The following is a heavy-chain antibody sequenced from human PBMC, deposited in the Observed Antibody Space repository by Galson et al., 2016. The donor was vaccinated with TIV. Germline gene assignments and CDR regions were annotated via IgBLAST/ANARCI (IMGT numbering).Heavy chain of an antibody. CDR1: GYIFTNYP. V-gene: IGHV1-3*01. CDR2: INGGNGNT. CDR3: ARPPYCGGDCYKYDN. Sequence: SVKVSCKASGYIFTNYPMHWVRQAPGQSLEWMGWINGGNGNTKYSKQFQGRLTITRDTSASTAYMELNSLRPEDTAVYYCARPPYCGGDCYKYDNWGQGTLVTVSS. J-gene: IGHJ4*02. D-gene: IGHD2-21*01.